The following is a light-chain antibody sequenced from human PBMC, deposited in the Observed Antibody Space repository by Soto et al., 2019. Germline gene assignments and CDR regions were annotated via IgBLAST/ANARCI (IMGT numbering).Light chain of an antibody. CDR2: GTS. CDR1: QAIRTE. Sequence: AIQITQSPSSLSASVGDRVIITCRASQAIRTELGCYQQIQWKAPKPLIYGTSKLQSGVPERFSGSASGPDYPLPINRLKPEDFATYHCLQDCSYPRPFGQRTKVDLK. V-gene: IGKV1-6*01. CDR3: LQDCSYPRP. J-gene: IGKJ1*01.